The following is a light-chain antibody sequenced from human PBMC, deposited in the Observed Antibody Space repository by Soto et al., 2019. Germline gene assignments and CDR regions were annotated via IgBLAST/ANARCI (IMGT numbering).Light chain of an antibody. CDR2: EYH. V-gene: IGLV1-51*02. J-gene: IGLJ2*01. Sequence: QSVLTQPPSGSAAPGQKVTISCSGSSSNIGNNYVSWYQQLPGTAPKLLIYEYHKRPSGIPDRFSGSKSGTSATLGITGLQTGDEADYYCGTWDSSLSAVVFGGGTKLTVL. CDR1: SSNIGNNY. CDR3: GTWDSSLSAVV.